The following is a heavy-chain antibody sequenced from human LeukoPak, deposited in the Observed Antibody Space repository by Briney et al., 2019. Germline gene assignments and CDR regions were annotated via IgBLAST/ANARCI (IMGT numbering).Heavy chain of an antibody. J-gene: IGHJ3*01. CDR3: ASLSSENSGAFDV. V-gene: IGHV4-31*03. CDR2: IYYSGST. Sequence: PSQTLSLTCTVSGGSISSGGYYWSWIRQHPGKGLEWIGYIYYSGSTYYNPSLKSRVTISVDTSKNRFSLKLSSVTAADTAVYYCASLSSENSGAFDVWGQGTMVTVSS. D-gene: IGHD2/OR15-2a*01. CDR1: GGSISSGGYY.